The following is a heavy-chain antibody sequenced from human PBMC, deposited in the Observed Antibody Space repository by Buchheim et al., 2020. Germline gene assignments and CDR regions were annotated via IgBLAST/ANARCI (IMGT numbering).Heavy chain of an antibody. CDR1: QFTFNTYW. CDR2: ISRDGSSI. D-gene: IGHD2-2*01. V-gene: IGHV3-74*01. Sequence: EVQLVESGGGLVQPGGSLRLSCAASQFTFNTYWMHWVRQVPGKGLVWVSRISRDGSSISYADSVEGRFTISRDNAKNTTYLQMDGLRAEDTAIYYCARVQLLADDIFDIWGQGT. J-gene: IGHJ3*02. CDR3: ARVQLLADDIFDI.